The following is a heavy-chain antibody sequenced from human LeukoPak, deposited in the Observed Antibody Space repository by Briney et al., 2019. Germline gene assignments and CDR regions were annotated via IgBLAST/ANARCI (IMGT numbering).Heavy chain of an antibody. CDR3: ARGMTSSWPGRLDY. CDR1: GGSISSSSYY. Sequence: SETLSLTCTVSGGSISSSSYYWGWIRQPPGKGLEWIGFISDSGTTNYNPSLKSRLTISVDTSKSQLSLKLNSMTAADTALYYCARGMTSSWPGRLDYWGQGTLVTVSS. J-gene: IGHJ4*02. V-gene: IGHV4-39*07. CDR2: ISDSGTT. D-gene: IGHD6-13*01.